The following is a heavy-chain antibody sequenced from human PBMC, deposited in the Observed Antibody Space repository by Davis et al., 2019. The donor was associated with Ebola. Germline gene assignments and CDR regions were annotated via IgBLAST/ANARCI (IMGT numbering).Heavy chain of an antibody. Sequence: GESLKISCAASGFTFSSYAMHWVRQAPGKGLEWVAVISYDGSNKYYADSVKGRFTISRDNSKNTLYLQMNSLRAEDTAVYYCARAAVVVVVAATNWFDPWGQGTLVTVSS. J-gene: IGHJ5*02. V-gene: IGHV3-30-3*01. CDR2: ISYDGSNK. D-gene: IGHD2-15*01. CDR1: GFTFSSYA. CDR3: ARAAVVVVVAATNWFDP.